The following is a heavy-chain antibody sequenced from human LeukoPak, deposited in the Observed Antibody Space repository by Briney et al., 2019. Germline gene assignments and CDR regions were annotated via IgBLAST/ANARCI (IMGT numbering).Heavy chain of an antibody. D-gene: IGHD1-26*01. J-gene: IGHJ4*02. Sequence: GGSLRFSCAASGCTFDDFAMHWVRQVPGKGLEWVSGISWNSGSIGYADSVKGRFTISRDNAKNSLYLQMNSLRAEDTALYYCASGGIYYGAAFDFWGQGSLVTVSA. CDR3: ASGGIYYGAAFDF. CDR1: GCTFDDFA. V-gene: IGHV3-9*01. CDR2: ISWNSGSI.